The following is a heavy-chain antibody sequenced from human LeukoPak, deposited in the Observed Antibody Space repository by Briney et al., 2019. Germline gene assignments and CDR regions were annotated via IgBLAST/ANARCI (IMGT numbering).Heavy chain of an antibody. CDR1: GGSISSGSYY. CDR3: AREPLTGSFDY. V-gene: IGHV4-61*02. CDR2: IYTSGST. J-gene: IGHJ4*02. Sequence: SQTLSLTCTVSGGSISSGSYYWRWLRQPAGKGLEWIGRIYTSGSTNYNPSLKSRVTISVDTSKDQFSLKLSSVTAADTAVYYCAREPLTGSFDYWGQGTLVTVSS. D-gene: IGHD7-27*01.